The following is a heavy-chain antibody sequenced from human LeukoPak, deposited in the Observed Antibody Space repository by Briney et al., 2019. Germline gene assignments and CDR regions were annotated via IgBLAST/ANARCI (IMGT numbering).Heavy chain of an antibody. CDR2: IYYSGST. CDR3: ASYGDYDKKDAFDI. V-gene: IGHV4-39*01. Sequence: SETLSLTCTVSGVSISSSSYYWGWIRQPPGKGLEWIGSIYYSGSTYYNPSLKSRVTISVDTSKNQFSLKLSSVTAADTAVYYCASYGDYDKKDAFDIWGQGTMVTVSS. J-gene: IGHJ3*02. CDR1: GVSISSSSYY. D-gene: IGHD4-17*01.